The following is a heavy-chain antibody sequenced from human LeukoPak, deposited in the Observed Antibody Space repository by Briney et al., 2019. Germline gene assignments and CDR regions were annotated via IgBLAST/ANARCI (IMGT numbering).Heavy chain of an antibody. D-gene: IGHD3-3*01. J-gene: IGHJ5*02. CDR2: IHISGST. V-gene: IGHV4-61*09. Sequence: SETLSLTCTVSGASISSGSYCWSWIRQPAGKGLEWIGHIHISGSTNYNPSLKSRVTISVDKSKNQFSLKLSFVTAADTAVYYCARDHLANLASRLFDPWGQGTLVTVSS. CDR1: GASISSGSYC. CDR3: ARDHLANLASRLFDP.